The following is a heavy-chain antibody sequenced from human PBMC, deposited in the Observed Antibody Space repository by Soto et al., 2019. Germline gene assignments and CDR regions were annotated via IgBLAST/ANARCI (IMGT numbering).Heavy chain of an antibody. CDR1: GGSISSGGYS. J-gene: IGHJ4*02. Sequence: SETLSLTCAVFGGSISSGGYSWSWIRQPPGKGLEWIGYIYHSGSTYYNPSLKSRVTILVDRSKNQFSLKLSSVTAADTAVYYYDSFFDYWGQGTLVTVPS. V-gene: IGHV4-30-2*01. CDR3: DSFFDY. D-gene: IGHD2-15*01. CDR2: IYHSGST.